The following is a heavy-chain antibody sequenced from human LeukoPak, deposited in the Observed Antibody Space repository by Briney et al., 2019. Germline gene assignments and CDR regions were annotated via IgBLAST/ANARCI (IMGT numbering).Heavy chain of an antibody. CDR1: GGSISSYY. CDR3: ARDSSSSGRPFDY. V-gene: IGHV4-59*01. Sequence: SETLSLTCTVSGGSISSYYWSWIRQPPGKGLEWIGYIYYSGSTNYSPSLKSRVTISVDTSKNQFSLKLSSVTAADTAVYYCARDSSSSGRPFDYWGQGTLVTVSS. CDR2: IYYSGST. J-gene: IGHJ4*02. D-gene: IGHD6-6*01.